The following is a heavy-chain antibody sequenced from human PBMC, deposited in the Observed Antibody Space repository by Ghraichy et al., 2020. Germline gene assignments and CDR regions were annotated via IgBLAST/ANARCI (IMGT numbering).Heavy chain of an antibody. D-gene: IGHD6-19*01. Sequence: ALRLSCAASGFTVSSNYMSWVRQAPGKGLEWVSVIYSGGSTYYANSVKGRFTISRDNSKNTLYLQMNSLRAEDTAVYYCARGAGYSSGWYGEYYFDYWGQGTLVTVSS. CDR2: IYSGGST. J-gene: IGHJ4*02. CDR3: ARGAGYSSGWYGEYYFDY. CDR1: GFTVSSNY. V-gene: IGHV3-53*01.